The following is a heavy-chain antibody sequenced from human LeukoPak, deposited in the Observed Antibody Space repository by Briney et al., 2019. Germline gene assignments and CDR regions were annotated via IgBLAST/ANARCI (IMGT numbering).Heavy chain of an antibody. V-gene: IGHV1-18*01. CDR2: ISAYNGNT. CDR1: GYTFTSYG. D-gene: IGHD3-9*01. CDR3: ASSQLRYFDWLEEGGAFDI. Sequence: ASVKVSCKASGYTFTSYGISWVRQASGQGLEWMGWISAYNGNTNYAQKLQGRVTMTTDTSTSTAYMELRSLRSDDTAVYYCASSQLRYFDWLEEGGAFDIWGQGTMVTVSS. J-gene: IGHJ3*02.